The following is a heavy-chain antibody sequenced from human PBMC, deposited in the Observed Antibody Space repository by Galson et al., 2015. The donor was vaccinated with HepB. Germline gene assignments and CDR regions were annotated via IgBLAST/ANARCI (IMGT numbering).Heavy chain of an antibody. Sequence: SVKVSCKASGGTFSSYAISWVRQAPGQGLEWMGGIIPIFGTANYAQKFQGRVTITADESTSTAYMELSSLRSEDTAVYYCARDKERIMITFGHPDIGATGFDPWGQGTLVTVSS. J-gene: IGHJ5*02. CDR1: GGTFSSYA. D-gene: IGHD3-16*01. CDR2: IIPIFGTA. CDR3: ARDKERIMITFGHPDIGATGFDP. V-gene: IGHV1-69*13.